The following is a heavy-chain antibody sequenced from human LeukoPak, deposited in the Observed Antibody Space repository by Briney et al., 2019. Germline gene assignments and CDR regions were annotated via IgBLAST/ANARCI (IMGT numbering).Heavy chain of an antibody. CDR3: ARVVRYSSSWYFDY. CDR1: GGSISSNSYY. J-gene: IGHJ4*02. CDR2: IYYSGST. Sequence: SETLSLTCAVSGGSISSNSYYWGWIRQPPGKGLEWIGSIYYSGSTYYNPSLKSRVTISVDTSKNQFSLKLSSVTAADTAVYYCARVVRYSSSWYFDYWGQGTLVTVSS. D-gene: IGHD6-13*01. V-gene: IGHV4-39*07.